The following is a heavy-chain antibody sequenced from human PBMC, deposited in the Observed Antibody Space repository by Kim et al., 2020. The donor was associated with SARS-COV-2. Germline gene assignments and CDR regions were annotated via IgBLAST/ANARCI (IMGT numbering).Heavy chain of an antibody. CDR3: VTYDRGDPNVDY. Sequence: ASVKVSCKASGYTFTSYDINWVRQAAGQGLEWMGWMNPNNANTGYAQKFQGRVTMTRDTSINTAYMELSSLRSEDTAVYYCVTYDRGDPNVDYWGQGTLAT. V-gene: IGHV1-8*01. CDR2: MNPNNANT. J-gene: IGHJ4*02. D-gene: IGHD3-22*01. CDR1: GYTFTSYD.